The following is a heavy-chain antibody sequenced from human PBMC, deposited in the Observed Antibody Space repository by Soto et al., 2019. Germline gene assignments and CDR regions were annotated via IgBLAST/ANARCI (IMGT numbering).Heavy chain of an antibody. CDR3: ARDSSTAGLYFDY. CDR1: GDSIRSYY. D-gene: IGHD2-8*02. V-gene: IGHV4-59*01. CDR2: IYSSGHT. J-gene: IGHJ4*02. Sequence: QVQLQESGPGLVKPSETLSLTCTVSGDSIRSYYWNWIRQPPGKRLEWIGYIYSSGHTNYNPSLKSRVTMSLDTSKNQFSLMLNSVTAADTAVYYCARDSSTAGLYFDYWGRGTLVTVSS.